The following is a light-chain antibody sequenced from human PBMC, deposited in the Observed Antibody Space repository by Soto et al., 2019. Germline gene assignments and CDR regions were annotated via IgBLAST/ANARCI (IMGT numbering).Light chain of an antibody. CDR3: SSYTTSSSAYVV. CDR2: EVS. V-gene: IGLV2-18*02. CDR1: SSDVGEYNL. J-gene: IGLJ2*01. Sequence: QSVLTQPPSVSGSPGQSVTISCTGTSSDVGEYNLVSWYQQHPGKAPKLMIYEVSDRPSGVPDRFSGSKSGNTASLTISGLQAEDEDDYHCSSYTTSSSAYVVFGGGTKLTVL.